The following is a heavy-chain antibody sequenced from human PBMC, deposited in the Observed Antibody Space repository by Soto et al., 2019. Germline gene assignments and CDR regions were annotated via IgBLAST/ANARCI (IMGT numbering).Heavy chain of an antibody. V-gene: IGHV4-31*03. D-gene: IGHD1-1*01. CDR1: GGSISSGGYY. Sequence: QVQLQESGPGLVKPSQTLSLTCTVSGGSISSGGYYWSWIRQHPGKGLEWIGYIYYSGSTYYNPSLKSRVTISVDTSKNHFSLQMSSVTPAATAVYYCARAKAERYDYWGQGTLVTVSS. CDR3: ARAKAERYDY. CDR2: IYYSGST. J-gene: IGHJ4*02.